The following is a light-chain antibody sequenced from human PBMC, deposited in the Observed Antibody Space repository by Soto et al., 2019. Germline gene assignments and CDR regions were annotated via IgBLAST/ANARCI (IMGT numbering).Light chain of an antibody. V-gene: IGLV2-14*01. Sequence: QLVLTQPASVSGSPGQSITISCTGTSNDVGVYNFVSWYQQHPGKAPKLMIYEVTNRPSGVSNRFSGSKSGNTASLTISGLQAEDEADYYCSSYTTSSTYVFGTGTKLTVL. CDR3: SSYTTSSTYV. CDR2: EVT. CDR1: SNDVGVYNF. J-gene: IGLJ1*01.